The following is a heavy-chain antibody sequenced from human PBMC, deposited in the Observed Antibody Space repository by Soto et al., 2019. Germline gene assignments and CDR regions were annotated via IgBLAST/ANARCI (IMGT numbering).Heavy chain of an antibody. V-gene: IGHV4-34*01. CDR3: ARGAGPKSVPVHNWFDP. CDR1: GGSFSGYY. Sequence: SETLSLTCAVYGGSFSGYYWSWIRQPPGKGLEWIGEINHSGSTNYNPSLKSRVTISVDTSKNQFSLKLSSVTAADTAVYYCARGAGPKSVPVHNWFDPWGQGTLVTVSS. CDR2: INHSGST. D-gene: IGHD3-10*01. J-gene: IGHJ5*02.